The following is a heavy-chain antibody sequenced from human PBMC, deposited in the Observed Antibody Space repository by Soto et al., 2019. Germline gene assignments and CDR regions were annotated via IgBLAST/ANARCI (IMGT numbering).Heavy chain of an antibody. CDR3: ARDSTSWFPYYGIDV. CDR1: GGSIDYYR. D-gene: IGHD6-13*01. Sequence: LSLTCTVSGGSIDYYRWSWIRQPPGKGLEWIGDISDSGSTNYNLSLRSRVTILVDTSKNQFSLKLNSVTAADTAVYYCARDSTSWFPYYGIDVWGQGTTVTVSS. CDR2: ISDSGST. J-gene: IGHJ6*02. V-gene: IGHV4-59*01.